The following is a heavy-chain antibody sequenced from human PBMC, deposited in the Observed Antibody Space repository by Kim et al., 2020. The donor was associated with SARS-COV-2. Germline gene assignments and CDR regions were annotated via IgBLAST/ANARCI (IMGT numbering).Heavy chain of an antibody. CDR2: IYKDGRA. V-gene: IGHV3-53*01. CDR1: GFTVSTNY. J-gene: IGHJ4*02. D-gene: IGHD4-17*01. Sequence: GGSLRLSCAASGFTVSTNYMSWVRQAPGKGLEWVSNIYKDGRASYSDSVMDRFTISRDNSKNTLLLQMSSLRAEDTSVYFCARVRYGDYGFEYCGQGTLVTVSS. CDR3: ARVRYGDYGFEY.